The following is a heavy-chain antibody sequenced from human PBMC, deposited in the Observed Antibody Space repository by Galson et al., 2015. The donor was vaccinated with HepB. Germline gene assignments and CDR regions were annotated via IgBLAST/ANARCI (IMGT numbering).Heavy chain of an antibody. CDR1: GGTFSSYA. CDR2: IIPIFGTA. D-gene: IGHD2-15*01. J-gene: IGHJ1*01. CDR3: ARVPYCSGGSCYALNFQH. Sequence: SVKVSCKASGGTFSSYAISWVRQAPGQGLEWMGGIIPIFGTANYAQKFQGRVTITADESTSTAYMELSSLRSEDTAVYYCARVPYCSGGSCYALNFQHWGQGTLVTVSS. V-gene: IGHV1-69*13.